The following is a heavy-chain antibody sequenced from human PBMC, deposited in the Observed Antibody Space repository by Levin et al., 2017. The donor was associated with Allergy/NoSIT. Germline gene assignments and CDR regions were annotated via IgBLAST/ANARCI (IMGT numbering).Heavy chain of an antibody. CDR3: ARDPPYGSETYFCFDC. J-gene: IGHJ4*02. V-gene: IGHV3-11*01. Sequence: NPGGSLRLSCAASGFSLGDFYMTWIRQAPGKGLEWISYIHKSGTSVYYADSVKGRFTISRDIAENSLYLQMNSLRPEDTAVYYCARDPPYGSETYFCFDCWGQGTLVTVSS. CDR2: IHKSGTSV. CDR1: GFSLGDFY. D-gene: IGHD3-10*01.